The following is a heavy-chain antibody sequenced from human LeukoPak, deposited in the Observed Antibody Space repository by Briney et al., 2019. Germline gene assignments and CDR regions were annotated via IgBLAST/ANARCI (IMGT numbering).Heavy chain of an antibody. CDR2: INPNSGGT. D-gene: IGHD6-13*01. V-gene: IGHV1-2*02. Sequence: ASVKVSCKASGYTFTGYYMHLVRQARGQGLEWMGWINPNSGGTNYAQKFQGRVTMTRDTSISTAYMELSRLRSDDTAVYYCAREGGHLAAAGIGDYCGQGTLVTVSS. J-gene: IGHJ4*02. CDR3: AREGGHLAAAGIGDY. CDR1: GYTFTGYY.